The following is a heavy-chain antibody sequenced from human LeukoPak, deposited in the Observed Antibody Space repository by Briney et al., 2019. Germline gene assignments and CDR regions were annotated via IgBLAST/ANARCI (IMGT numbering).Heavy chain of an antibody. CDR3: ARTANFAAGYYIDY. J-gene: IGHJ4*02. CDR1: GFTFSSYT. Sequence: PGGSLRLSCAASGFTFSSYTMNWVRQAPGQGLEWVSSISGSSRHKYYADSVKGRFTISRDHAKNSLYLQMNSRRAEDTAVYYCARTANFAAGYYIDYWGQGTLVTVSS. V-gene: IGHV3-21*01. D-gene: IGHD6-13*01. CDR2: ISGSSRHK.